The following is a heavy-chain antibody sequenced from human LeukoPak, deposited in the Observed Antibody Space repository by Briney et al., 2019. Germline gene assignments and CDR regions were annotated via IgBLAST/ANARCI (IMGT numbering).Heavy chain of an antibody. J-gene: IGHJ6*02. CDR2: MNPNSGNT. CDR3: ARGQYSGYEYYYGMDV. V-gene: IGHV1-8*01. CDR1: GYTFTSYD. D-gene: IGHD5-12*01. Sequence: GASVKVSCKASGYTFTSYDINWVRQATGHALEWMGWMNPNSGNTGYAHKFQGRVTMTRNTSISTAYMELSSLRSEDTAVYYCARGQYSGYEYYYGMDVWGQGTTVTVSS.